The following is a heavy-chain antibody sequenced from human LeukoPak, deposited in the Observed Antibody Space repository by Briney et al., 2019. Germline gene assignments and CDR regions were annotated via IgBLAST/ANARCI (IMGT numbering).Heavy chain of an antibody. Sequence: GGSLRLSCAASGFTVSSNYMSWVRQAPGKGLEWVSVIYSGGSTYYADSVKGRFTISRDNSKNTLYLQMNSLRAEDTAVYYCARDGQLLSGDYYYYYYMDVWGKGTTVTVSS. D-gene: IGHD2-2*01. CDR3: ARDGQLLSGDYYYYYYMDV. V-gene: IGHV3-66*02. CDR1: GFTVSSNY. CDR2: IYSGGST. J-gene: IGHJ6*03.